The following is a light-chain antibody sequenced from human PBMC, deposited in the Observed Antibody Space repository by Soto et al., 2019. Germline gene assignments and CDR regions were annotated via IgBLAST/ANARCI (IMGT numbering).Light chain of an antibody. CDR1: QSISSY. V-gene: IGKV1-39*01. CDR3: QEYNSWRGEWT. Sequence: DIQMTQSPSSLSASVGDKVTITCRASQSISSYLNWYQQKPGKAPKLLIYAASSLQSGVPSRFSGSGSRTEFTLTISSLQPDDFATYYCQEYNSWRGEWTFGQGTKVDIK. CDR2: AAS. J-gene: IGKJ1*01.